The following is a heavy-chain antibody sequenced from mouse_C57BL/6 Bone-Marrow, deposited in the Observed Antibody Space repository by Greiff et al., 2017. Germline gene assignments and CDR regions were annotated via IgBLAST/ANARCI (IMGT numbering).Heavy chain of an antibody. Sequence: EVKLVESGGGLVKPGGSLKLSCAASGFTFSSYTMSWVRQTPEKRLEWVATISGGGGNTYYPDSVKGRFTISRDNAKNTLYLQMSSLRAEDTAVYYCARGGWARGYWGQGTTLTVSS. J-gene: IGHJ2*01. CDR2: ISGGGGNT. CDR1: GFTFSSYT. CDR3: ARGGWARGY. V-gene: IGHV5-9*04. D-gene: IGHD1-1*02.